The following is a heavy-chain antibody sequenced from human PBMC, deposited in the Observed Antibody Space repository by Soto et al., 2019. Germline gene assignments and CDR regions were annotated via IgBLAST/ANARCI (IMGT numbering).Heavy chain of an antibody. CDR3: ARDRCTVVTTHDAFDI. CDR2: ISSSSSTI. D-gene: IGHD4-4*01. J-gene: IGHJ3*02. V-gene: IGHV3-48*04. CDR1: GFTFSSYS. Sequence: GGSLRLSCAASGFTFSSYSMNWVRQAPGKGLEWVSYISSSSSTIYYTDSVKGRFTISRDNAKNSLYPQMTSLRAEDTAVYYCARDRCTVVTTHDAFDIWGQGTMVTVSS.